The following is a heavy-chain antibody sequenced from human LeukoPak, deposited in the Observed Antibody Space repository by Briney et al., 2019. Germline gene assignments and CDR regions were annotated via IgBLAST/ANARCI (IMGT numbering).Heavy chain of an antibody. D-gene: IGHD3-16*02. CDR3: AMSITMGELSLLALDC. CDR1: DGSISSYY. V-gene: IGHV4-59*01. Sequence: ASETLSLTCTGSDGSISSYYWSWIRQPPGKGLEWIGYIYYSGSTNYNPSLKSRVTISVDTSKNQFSLKLSSVTAADTAVYYCAMSITMGELSLLALDCWGQGTLVTVSS. J-gene: IGHJ4*02. CDR2: IYYSGST.